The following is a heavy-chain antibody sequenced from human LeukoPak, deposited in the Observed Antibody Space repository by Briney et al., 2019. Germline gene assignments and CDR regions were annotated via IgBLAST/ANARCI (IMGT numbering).Heavy chain of an antibody. V-gene: IGHV4-59*08. CDR1: GGSISGYL. J-gene: IGHJ4*02. Sequence: SETLSLTCTVSGGSISGYLCSWIRQPPGKGLEWIGYIYYSGSTNYNPSLKSRVSISVDTSKNQFSLKLSSVTAADTAVYYCARHVEYNYGFLIDYWGQGALVTVSS. CDR3: ARHVEYNYGFLIDY. CDR2: IYYSGST. D-gene: IGHD5-18*01.